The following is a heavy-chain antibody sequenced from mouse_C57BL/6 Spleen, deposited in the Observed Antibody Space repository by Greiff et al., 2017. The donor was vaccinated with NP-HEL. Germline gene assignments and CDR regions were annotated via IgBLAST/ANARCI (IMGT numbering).Heavy chain of an antibody. CDR3: AREGYYGNSAWFAY. Sequence: QVQLQQSGPELVKPGASVKLSCKASGYTFTSYDINWVKQRPGQGLEWIGWIYPRDGSTKYNEKFKGKATLTVDTSSSTAYMELHSLTSEDSAVYYCAREGYYGNSAWFAYWGQGTLVTVSA. CDR2: IYPRDGST. V-gene: IGHV1-85*01. J-gene: IGHJ3*01. D-gene: IGHD2-1*01. CDR1: GYTFTSYD.